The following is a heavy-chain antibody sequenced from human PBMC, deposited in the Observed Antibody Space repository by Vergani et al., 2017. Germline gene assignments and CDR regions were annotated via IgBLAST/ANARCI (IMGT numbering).Heavy chain of an antibody. V-gene: IGHV1-69*01. D-gene: IGHD3-3*01. CDR2: IIPIFGTA. CDR1: GGTSSSYA. Sequence: QVQLVQSGAEVKKPGSSVKVSCKASGGTSSSYAISWVRQAPGQGLEWMGGIIPIFGTANYAQKFQGRVTITADESTTTAYMELSSLRSEDTAVYYCARGGITIFGVAGRYYYYYMDVWGKGTTVTVSS. J-gene: IGHJ6*03. CDR3: ARGGITIFGVAGRYYYYYMDV.